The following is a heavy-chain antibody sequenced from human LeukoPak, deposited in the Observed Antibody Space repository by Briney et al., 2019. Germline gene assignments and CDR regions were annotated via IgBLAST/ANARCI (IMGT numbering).Heavy chain of an antibody. D-gene: IGHD6-13*01. V-gene: IGHV3-30*18. CDR2: ISYDGSNK. CDR3: AKDPGIAAAEIPDY. Sequence: GSLRLSCAASGFTFSSYGMHWVRQAPGKGLEWVAVISYDGSNKYYADSVKGRFTISRDNAKNSLYLQMNSLRAEDTALYYCAKDPGIAAAEIPDYWGQGTLVTVSS. J-gene: IGHJ4*02. CDR1: GFTFSSYG.